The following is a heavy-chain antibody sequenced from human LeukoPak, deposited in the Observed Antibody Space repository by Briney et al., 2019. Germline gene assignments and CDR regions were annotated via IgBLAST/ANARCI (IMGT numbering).Heavy chain of an antibody. V-gene: IGHV3-30-3*01. CDR1: GFTFSSYA. CDR2: ISYDGSNK. J-gene: IGHJ4*02. CDR3: ARDLRDYYGSGSYDY. Sequence: GGSLRLSCAASGFTFSSYAMHWVRQAPGKGLERVAVISYDGSNKYYADSVKGRFTISRDNSKNTLYLQMSSLRAEDTAVYYCARDLRDYYGSGSYDYWGQGTLVTVSS. D-gene: IGHD3-10*01.